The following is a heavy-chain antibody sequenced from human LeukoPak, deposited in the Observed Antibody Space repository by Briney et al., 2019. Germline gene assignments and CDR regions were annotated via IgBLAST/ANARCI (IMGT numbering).Heavy chain of an antibody. Sequence: QSGGSLRLSCAASGFTFRSYAMSWVRQAPGSGLEWVSTIRAGGDSTNYADSVKGRFIISRDDTKNTLVLQMYGLRAEDTAVYYCAKRTDYSNNWYSFDYWGQGTLVTVSS. J-gene: IGHJ4*02. CDR2: IRAGGDST. CDR1: GFTFRSYA. D-gene: IGHD6-13*01. V-gene: IGHV3-23*01. CDR3: AKRTDYSNNWYSFDY.